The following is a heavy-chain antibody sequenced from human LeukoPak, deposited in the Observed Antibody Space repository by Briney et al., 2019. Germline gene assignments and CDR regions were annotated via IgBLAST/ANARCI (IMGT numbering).Heavy chain of an antibody. Sequence: SETLSLTCAVYGGSFSGYYWSWIRQPPGKGLEWIGEINHSGSTNYNPSLKSRVTISLNTPKNQITLKLSSLTAADTAVYYCARGDVDTAMRSWGQGTLVTASS. V-gene: IGHV4-34*01. D-gene: IGHD5-18*01. J-gene: IGHJ4*02. CDR3: ARGDVDTAMRS. CDR1: GGSFSGYY. CDR2: INHSGST.